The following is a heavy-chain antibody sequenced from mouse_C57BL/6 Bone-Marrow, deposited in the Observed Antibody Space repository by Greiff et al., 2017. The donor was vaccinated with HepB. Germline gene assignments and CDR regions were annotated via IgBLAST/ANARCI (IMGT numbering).Heavy chain of an antibody. CDR1: GFTFTDYY. CDR2: IRNKANGYTT. CDR3: ASYSDIISTVVATPFAY. D-gene: IGHD1-1*01. Sequence: EVKLMESGGGLVQPGGSLSLSCAASGFTFTDYYMSWVRQPPGKALEWLGFIRNKANGYTTEYSASVKGRFTISSDKSQSILYLQLNALRAEDSATYYCASYSDIISTVVATPFAYWGQGTLVTVSA. J-gene: IGHJ3*01. V-gene: IGHV7-3*01.